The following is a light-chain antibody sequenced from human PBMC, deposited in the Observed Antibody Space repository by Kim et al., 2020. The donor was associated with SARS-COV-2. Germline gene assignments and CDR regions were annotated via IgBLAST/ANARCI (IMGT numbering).Light chain of an antibody. Sequence: LGQTVRITCQGDSLRSYYASWYQQKPGQAPVLVIYGKNNRPSGIPDRFSGSSSGNTASLTITGAQAEDEADYYCNSRDSSGNHECVFGGGTQLTVL. CDR3: NSRDSSGNHECV. V-gene: IGLV3-19*01. CDR2: GKN. J-gene: IGLJ2*01. CDR1: SLRSYY.